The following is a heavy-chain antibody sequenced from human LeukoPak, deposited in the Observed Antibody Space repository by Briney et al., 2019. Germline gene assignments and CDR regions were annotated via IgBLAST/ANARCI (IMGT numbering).Heavy chain of an antibody. V-gene: IGHV3-23*01. D-gene: IGHD3-16*01. CDR1: GFTFSGYG. CDR3: AKKSEGASPAY. J-gene: IGHJ4*02. Sequence: PGGSLRLSCVVSGFTFSGYGLSWVRQTPGKGLEWVSAISYSGDGAYYADSVRGRFTASRDSSTNTYYLQMDSLRAEDTAVYYCAKKSEGASPAYWGRGTLVTVSS. CDR2: ISYSGDGA.